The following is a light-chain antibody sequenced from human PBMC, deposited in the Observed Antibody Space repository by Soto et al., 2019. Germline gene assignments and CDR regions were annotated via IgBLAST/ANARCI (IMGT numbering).Light chain of an antibody. J-gene: IGLJ1*01. Sequence: QSALTQPASVSGSPGQSITISCTGSSTDIGFYDFVSWYQQQPGKAPRLVIYEVSGRPSGISVRFSGSKSGNTASLTISGLQADDEGDYYRSSYTKTTTAYVFGTGTKLTVL. CDR2: EVS. CDR3: SSYTKTTTAYV. V-gene: IGLV2-14*01. CDR1: STDIGFYDF.